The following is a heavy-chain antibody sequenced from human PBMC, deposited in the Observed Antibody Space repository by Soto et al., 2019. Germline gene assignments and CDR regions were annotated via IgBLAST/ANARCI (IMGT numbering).Heavy chain of an antibody. V-gene: IGHV1-18*01. CDR3: AIREVGTTLGLDY. Sequence: QVQLVQSGAAVKNPGASVKVSCKASGYAFSSYGISWVRQAPGQGLEGMGWFSAYNGNTKYAQKLQGRVTMTTATSTSTAYMELRSLRSDDTVVYYWAIREVGTTLGLDYWGQRTLVTVSS. CDR1: GYAFSSYG. J-gene: IGHJ4*02. D-gene: IGHD1-26*01. CDR2: FSAYNGNT.